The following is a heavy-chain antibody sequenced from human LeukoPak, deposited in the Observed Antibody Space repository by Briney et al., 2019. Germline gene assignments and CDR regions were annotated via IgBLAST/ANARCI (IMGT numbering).Heavy chain of an antibody. J-gene: IGHJ5*02. V-gene: IGHV4-39*01. CDR2: IYYSGST. CDR1: GGSISSSSYY. D-gene: IGHD6-13*01. Sequence: SETLSLTCTVSGGSISSSSYYWGWIRQPPGKGLEWIGSIYYSGSTYYNPSLKSRVTISVDTSKNQFSLKLSSVTAADTAVYYCASLDPLIAAAARVNWFDPWGQGTLVTVSS. CDR3: ASLDPLIAAAARVNWFDP.